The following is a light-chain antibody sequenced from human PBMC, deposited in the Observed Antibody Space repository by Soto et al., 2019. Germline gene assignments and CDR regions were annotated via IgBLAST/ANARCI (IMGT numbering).Light chain of an antibody. J-gene: IGKJ5*01. CDR3: QQSYSYPIT. CDR2: AAS. Sequence: DIQMTQSPSSLSASVGDSVTIICRASQSVSTRLAWYQQKPGKAPKLLIYAASSLQSGVPSRFTGSGSGTDFTLTISSLQPEDFATYYCQQSYSYPITFGQGTRLEIK. V-gene: IGKV1-39*01. CDR1: QSVSTR.